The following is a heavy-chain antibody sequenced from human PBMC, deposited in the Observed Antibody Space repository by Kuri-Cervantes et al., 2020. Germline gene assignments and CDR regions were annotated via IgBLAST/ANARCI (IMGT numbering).Heavy chain of an antibody. Sequence: LSLTCAASGFTFDDYAMHWVRQAPGKGLEWVSGISWNSGSIGYADSVKGRFTISRDNAKNSLYLQMNIPRAEDTALYYCAKDYDSSGYYYFDYWGQGTLVTVSS. CDR1: GFTFDDYA. CDR2: ISWNSGSI. CDR3: AKDYDSSGYYYFDY. D-gene: IGHD3-22*01. J-gene: IGHJ4*02. V-gene: IGHV3-9*01.